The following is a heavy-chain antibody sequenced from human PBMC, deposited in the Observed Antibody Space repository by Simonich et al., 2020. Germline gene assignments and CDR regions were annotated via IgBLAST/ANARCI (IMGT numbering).Heavy chain of an antibody. CDR3: ASGWDWGFSHMSDY. V-gene: IGHV1-2*06. CDR1: GYTFTGYY. D-gene: IGHD7-27*01. J-gene: IGHJ4*02. Sequence: QVQLVQSGAEVKKPGASVKVSCKASGYTFTGYYMHWVRQAHGQGLEWMGRNSPNSGGTNYAQKFQGRVTMTRDTSISTAYMELSRLRSDDTAVYYCASGWDWGFSHMSDYWGQGTLVTVSS. CDR2: NSPNSGGT.